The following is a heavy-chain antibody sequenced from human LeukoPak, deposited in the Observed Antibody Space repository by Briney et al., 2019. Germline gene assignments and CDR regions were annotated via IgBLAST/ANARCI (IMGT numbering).Heavy chain of an antibody. J-gene: IGHJ3*02. CDR2: ISYDGSNK. V-gene: IGHV3-30*03. CDR3: ARDARWPYAFDI. Sequence: GRSLRLSCAASGFTFSSYGMHWVRQAPGKGLEWVAVISYDGSNKYYADSVKGRFTISRDNAKNSLYLQMNSLRAEDTAVYYCARDARWPYAFDIWGQGTMVTVSS. CDR1: GFTFSSYG. D-gene: IGHD4-23*01.